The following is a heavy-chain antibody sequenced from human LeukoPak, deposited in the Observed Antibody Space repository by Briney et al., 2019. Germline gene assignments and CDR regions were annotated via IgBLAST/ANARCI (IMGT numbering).Heavy chain of an antibody. CDR3: ARSWDNWNYVNAFDI. J-gene: IGHJ3*02. CDR1: GGSISSSSYY. V-gene: IGHV4-39*07. Sequence: SETLSLTCTVSGGSISSSSYYWGWIRQPPGKGLEWIGSIYYSGSTYYNPSPKSRVTISVDTSKNQFSLKLSSVTAADTAVYYCARSWDNWNYVNAFDIWGQGTMVTVSS. CDR2: IYYSGST. D-gene: IGHD1-7*01.